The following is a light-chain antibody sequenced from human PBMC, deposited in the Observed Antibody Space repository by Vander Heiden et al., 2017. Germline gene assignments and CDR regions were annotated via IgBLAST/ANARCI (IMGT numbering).Light chain of an antibody. J-gene: IGKJ1*01. CDR2: NTV. CDR1: ESISDY. Sequence: DIQITKSPSSLSASLGDTVTITCRASESISDYVNWYNHKSGKGPNRLVYNTVTLQSGVPARFSGDGSGTDFSITITSLQPEDLGTYYCLKTSSIPWTFGQGTRLEIK. V-gene: IGKV1-39*01. CDR3: LKTSSIPWT.